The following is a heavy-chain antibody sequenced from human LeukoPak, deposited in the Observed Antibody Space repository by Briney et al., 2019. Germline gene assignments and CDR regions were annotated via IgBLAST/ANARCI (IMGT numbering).Heavy chain of an antibody. V-gene: IGHV3-23*01. D-gene: IGHD6-19*01. CDR2: ISGSGGST. CDR1: GFTFTSYA. J-gene: IGHJ5*02. Sequence: GGSLRLSFAASGFTFTSYAMSWVRQAPGKGLEWGSAISGSGGSTYYADTVKGRFTISRDNSKNTLSLQMNSLRAEDTAVYYCAKGSAVAAPRNWFDPWGRGTLVTVSS. CDR3: AKGSAVAAPRNWFDP.